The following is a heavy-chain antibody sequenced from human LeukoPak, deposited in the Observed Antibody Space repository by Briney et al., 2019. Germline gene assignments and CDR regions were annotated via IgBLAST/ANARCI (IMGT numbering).Heavy chain of an antibody. CDR3: ARVSSATVSGTPELGY. J-gene: IGHJ4*02. V-gene: IGHV1-18*01. CDR2: ISAYNGNT. Sequence: GASVKVSCKASGYTFTSYGISWVRQAPGQGLEWMGWISAYNGNTNYAQKLQGRVTMTTDTSTSTAYMELRSLRSDDTAVYYCARVSSATVSGTPELGYWGQGTLVTVSS. D-gene: IGHD1-26*01. CDR1: GYTFTSYG.